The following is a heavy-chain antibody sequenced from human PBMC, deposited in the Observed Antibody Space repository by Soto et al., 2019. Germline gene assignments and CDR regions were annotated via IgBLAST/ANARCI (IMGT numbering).Heavy chain of an antibody. CDR2: ISAYNGNT. CDR3: ARETPPTDYYYYGMDV. CDR1: GYTFASYG. Sequence: ASVKVSCTASGYTFASYGISWVRQAPGQGLEWMGWISAYNGNTNYAQKLQGRVTMTTDTSTSTAYMELRSLRSDDTAVYYCARETPPTDYYYYGMDVWGQGTTVTVSS. J-gene: IGHJ6*02. V-gene: IGHV1-18*01.